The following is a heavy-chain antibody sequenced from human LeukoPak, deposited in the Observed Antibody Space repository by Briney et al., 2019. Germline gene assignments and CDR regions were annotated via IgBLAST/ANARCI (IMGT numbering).Heavy chain of an antibody. Sequence: SETLSLTCTVSGGSISSYYWSWIRQPPGKGLEWIGYIYYSGSTNYNPSLKSRVTISVDTSKNQFPLKLSSVTAADTAVYYCARGLRMGYYYDSSGYFLDYWGQGTLVTVSS. CDR2: IYYSGST. D-gene: IGHD3-22*01. CDR3: ARGLRMGYYYDSSGYFLDY. J-gene: IGHJ4*02. CDR1: GGSISSYY. V-gene: IGHV4-59*01.